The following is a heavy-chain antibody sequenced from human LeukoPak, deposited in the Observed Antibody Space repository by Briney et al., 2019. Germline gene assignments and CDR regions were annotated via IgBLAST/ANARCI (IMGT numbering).Heavy chain of an antibody. V-gene: IGHV1-18*01. Sequence: GASVKVSCKASGYTFSTSGISWVRQPPGQGLEWMGWISAYNGLTEFAQKFQGRVTMTSDTSTTTAYMELRSLSSDDTAVYYCARICCPASATWYPDDYWGQGTLVTVSS. J-gene: IGHJ4*02. CDR3: ARICCPASATWYPDDY. CDR1: GYTFSTSG. D-gene: IGHD6-13*01. CDR2: ISAYNGLT.